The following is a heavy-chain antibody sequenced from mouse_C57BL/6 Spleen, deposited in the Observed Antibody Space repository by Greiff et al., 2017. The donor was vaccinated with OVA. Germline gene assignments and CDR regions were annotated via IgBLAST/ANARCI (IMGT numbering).Heavy chain of an antibody. D-gene: IGHD1-1*01. J-gene: IGHJ3*01. CDR2: LYPGSGST. CDR3: ARKRVYYGSSSFAY. CDR1: GYTFTSYW. Sequence: QVQLKQPGAELVKPGASVKMSCKASGYTFTSYWITWVKQRPGQGLERIGDLYPGSGSTNYNEKFQNKATLTVDTSYSPAYMQLSSLTSEDSAVYYCARKRVYYGSSSFAYWGQGTLVTVSA. V-gene: IGHV1-55*01.